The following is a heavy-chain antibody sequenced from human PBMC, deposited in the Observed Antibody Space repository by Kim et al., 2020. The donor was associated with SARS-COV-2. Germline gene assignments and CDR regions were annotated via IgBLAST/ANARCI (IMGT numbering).Heavy chain of an antibody. CDR3: ASGRGWELLNLYQDDY. V-gene: IGHV3-30*04. Sequence: GGSLRLSCAASGFTFSSYAMHWVRQAPGKGLEWVAVISYDGSNKYYADSVKGRFTISRDNSKNTLYLQMNSLRAEDTAVYYCASGRGWELLNLYQDDYWGQGTLVTVSS. CDR1: GFTFSSYA. CDR2: ISYDGSNK. D-gene: IGHD1-26*01. J-gene: IGHJ4*02.